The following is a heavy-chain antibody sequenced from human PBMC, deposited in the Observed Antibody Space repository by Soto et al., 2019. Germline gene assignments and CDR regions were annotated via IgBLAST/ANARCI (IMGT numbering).Heavy chain of an antibody. Sequence: SVKVSCKASGGSFSSYTISWVRQAPGQGLEWMGRINPILGIANYAQKFQGRVTMTRDNSISTAYMELSSLRSEDTAVYYCARGYDFWSGYIVRAFDIWGQGTMVTVSS. V-gene: IGHV1-69*02. CDR3: ARGYDFWSGYIVRAFDI. CDR2: INPILGIA. J-gene: IGHJ3*02. CDR1: GGSFSSYT. D-gene: IGHD3-3*01.